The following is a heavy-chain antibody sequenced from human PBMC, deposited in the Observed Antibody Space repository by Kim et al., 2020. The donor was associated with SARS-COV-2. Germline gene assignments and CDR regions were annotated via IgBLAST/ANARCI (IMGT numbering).Heavy chain of an antibody. CDR2: IFPGDSDT. D-gene: IGHD3-9*01. Sequence: GESLKISCKGSGYSFTSYWIGWVRQKPGKGLEWMGIIFPGDSDTRYSPSFQGQVTISADKSINTAYLQWSSLKAPATAMYYCARPPRHYDTLTGLHFDLWGRGTLVTVSS. CDR3: ARPPRHYDTLTGLHFDL. V-gene: IGHV5-51*01. CDR1: GYSFTSYW. J-gene: IGHJ2*01.